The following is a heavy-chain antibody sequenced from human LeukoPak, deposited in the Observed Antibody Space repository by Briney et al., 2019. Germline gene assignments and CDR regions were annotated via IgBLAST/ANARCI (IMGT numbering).Heavy chain of an antibody. D-gene: IGHD5-24*01. Sequence: SVKVSCKASGGTYSYFAINWVRQAPGQGLEWMGGIIPLFGSSNYTHKFKGRVTFTADKSTNTVYMHLSSLRFEDTAVYFCARNHNYTDYYNHMDVWGSGTAITVSS. V-gene: IGHV1-69*06. J-gene: IGHJ6*03. CDR2: IIPLFGSS. CDR3: ARNHNYTDYYNHMDV. CDR1: GGTYSYFA.